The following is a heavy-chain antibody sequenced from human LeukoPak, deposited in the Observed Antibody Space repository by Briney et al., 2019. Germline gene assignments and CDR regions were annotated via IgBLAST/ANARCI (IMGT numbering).Heavy chain of an antibody. CDR1: GFTFSSYA. CDR3: ARELEIAVAGTLGY. Sequence: GGSLRLSCAASGFTFSSYAMHWVRQAPGKGLERVAVIWYDGSNKYYADSVKGRFTISRDHSKNTLYLQMKSLRAEDTAVYYCARELEIAVAGTLGYWGQGTLVTVSS. D-gene: IGHD6-19*01. J-gene: IGHJ4*02. CDR2: IWYDGSNK. V-gene: IGHV3-33*01.